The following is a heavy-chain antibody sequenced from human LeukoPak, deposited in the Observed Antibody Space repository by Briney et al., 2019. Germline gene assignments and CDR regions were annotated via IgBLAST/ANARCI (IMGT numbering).Heavy chain of an antibody. J-gene: IGHJ4*02. Sequence: GESLKISCKGSGYSFTSYWIGWVRQMPGKGLEWMEIIYPGDSDTRYSPSFQGQVTISADKSISTAYLQWSSLKASDTAMYYCARHRLAYSSSWYYFDYWGQGTLVTVSS. V-gene: IGHV5-51*01. D-gene: IGHD6-13*01. CDR3: ARHRLAYSSSWYYFDY. CDR2: IYPGDSDT. CDR1: GYSFTSYW.